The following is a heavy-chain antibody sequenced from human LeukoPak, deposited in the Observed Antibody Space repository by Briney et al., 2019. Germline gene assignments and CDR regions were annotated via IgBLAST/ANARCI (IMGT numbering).Heavy chain of an antibody. J-gene: IGHJ4*02. V-gene: IGHV1-69*13. CDR2: IIPIFGTA. D-gene: IGHD2-2*02. CDR3: ARTPCSSTSCHMYYFDY. Sequence: SVKVSCKASGDTFSSNAISWVRQAPGQGLEWMGGIIPIFGTANYAQKFQGRVTITADESTSTAYMELSSLRSEDTAVYYCARTPCSSTSCHMYYFDYWGQGTLVTVSS. CDR1: GDTFSSNA.